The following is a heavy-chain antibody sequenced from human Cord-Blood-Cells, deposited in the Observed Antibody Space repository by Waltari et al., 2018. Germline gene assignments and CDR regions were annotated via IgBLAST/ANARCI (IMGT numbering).Heavy chain of an antibody. V-gene: IGHV3-53*01. D-gene: IGHD6-13*01. Sequence: EVQLVESGGGLIQPGGSLRLSCAASGFTVSSNYMSWVRQAPGKGLGWVSVIYSAGSTYYADSVKGRFTISRDNSKNTLYLQMNSLRAEDTAVYYCACSSSWYRGPFDYWGQGTLVTVSS. CDR1: GFTVSSNY. J-gene: IGHJ4*02. CDR3: ACSSSWYRGPFDY. CDR2: IYSAGST.